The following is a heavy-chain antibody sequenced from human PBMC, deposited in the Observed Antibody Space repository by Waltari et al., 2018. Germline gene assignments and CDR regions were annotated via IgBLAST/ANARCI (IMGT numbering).Heavy chain of an antibody. V-gene: IGHV3-30-3*01. D-gene: IGHD2-8*02. CDR3: ARVAQVVYAILGAFDI. Sequence: QVQLVESGGGVVQPGRSLRLSCAASGFTFSSYAMHWVRQAPGEGLEWVAVISYDGSNKYYADSVKGRFTISRDNSKNTLYLQMNSLRAEDTAVYYCARVAQVVYAILGAFDIWGQGTMVTVSS. CDR2: ISYDGSNK. CDR1: GFTFSSYA. J-gene: IGHJ3*02.